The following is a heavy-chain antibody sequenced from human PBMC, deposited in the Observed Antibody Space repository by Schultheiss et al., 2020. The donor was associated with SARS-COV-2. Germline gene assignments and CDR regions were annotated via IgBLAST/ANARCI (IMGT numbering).Heavy chain of an antibody. D-gene: IGHD5-24*01. CDR3: AKSQLRGPYHYDYYGMDV. Sequence: GGSLRLSCAASGFTFSDYYMSWIRQAPGKGLEWVSYISSSGSTIYYADSVKGRFTISRDNSKNTVDLHMNSLRVEDTAIYYCAKSQLRGPYHYDYYGMDVWGQGTTVTVSS. J-gene: IGHJ6*02. V-gene: IGHV3-11*01. CDR1: GFTFSDYY. CDR2: ISSSGSTI.